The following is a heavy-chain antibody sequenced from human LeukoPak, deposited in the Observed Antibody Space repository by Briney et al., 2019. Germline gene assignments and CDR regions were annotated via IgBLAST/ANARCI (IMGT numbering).Heavy chain of an antibody. J-gene: IGHJ4*02. V-gene: IGHV4-39*07. Sequence: PSETLSLTCTVSGVSISSSSYYWGWIRQPPGKGLEWIGNIYYSGSTYYNPSLKSRVTISIDTSKNQFSLKLSSVTAADTAIYYCAKVGSSWPYYYFDYWGQGTLVTVSS. CDR2: IYYSGST. D-gene: IGHD2-21*01. CDR1: GVSISSSSYY. CDR3: AKVGSSWPYYYFDY.